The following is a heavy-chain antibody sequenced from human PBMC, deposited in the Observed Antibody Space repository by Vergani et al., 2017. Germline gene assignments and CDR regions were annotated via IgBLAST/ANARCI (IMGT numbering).Heavy chain of an antibody. CDR1: GYSFTSYW. CDR3: ATRGVLTGYYTSYYYYGMDV. D-gene: IGHD3-9*01. Sequence: EVQLVQSGAEVKKPGESLTISCKGSGYSFTSYWIGWVRQMPGKGLEWMGIIYPGDSDTRYSPSFQGQVTISADKSISTAYLQWSSLKASDTAMYYCATRGVLTGYYTSYYYYGMDVWGQGTTVTVSS. J-gene: IGHJ6*02. CDR2: IYPGDSDT. V-gene: IGHV5-51*01.